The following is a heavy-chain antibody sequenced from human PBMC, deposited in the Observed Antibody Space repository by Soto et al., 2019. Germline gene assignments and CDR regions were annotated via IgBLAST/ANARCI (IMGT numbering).Heavy chain of an antibody. V-gene: IGHV3-21*01. Sequence: EVQLVESGGGLVMPGGSLRLSCAASGFTFSTYHMNWVRQAPGKGLEWVSSINPSSSHIYYADSVRGRFTISRDNSKNSMDLQMNSLRTEDAAVYYCARGYCGGVGCYLRRDAIDVWGQGTMVTVSS. CDR1: GFTFSTYH. CDR2: INPSSSHI. CDR3: ARGYCGGVGCYLRRDAIDV. J-gene: IGHJ3*01. D-gene: IGHD2-15*01.